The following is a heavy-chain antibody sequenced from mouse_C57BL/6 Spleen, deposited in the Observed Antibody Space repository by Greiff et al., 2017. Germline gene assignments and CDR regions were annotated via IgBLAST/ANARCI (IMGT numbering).Heavy chain of an antibody. Sequence: QVQLQQPGTELVKPGASVKLSCKASGYTFTSYWMHWVKQRPGHGLEWIGNINPSNGGTNYNEKFKSKATLTVDKSSSTAYMQLSSLTSEDSAVYECARWTLHYAMDDWGQGTTVTVAS. D-gene: IGHD2-10*01. V-gene: IGHV1-53*01. CDR3: ARWTLHYAMDD. J-gene: IGHJ4*01. CDR1: GYTFTSYW. CDR2: INPSNGGT.